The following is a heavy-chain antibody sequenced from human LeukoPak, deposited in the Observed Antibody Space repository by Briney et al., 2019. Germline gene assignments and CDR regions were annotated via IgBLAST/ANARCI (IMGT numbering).Heavy chain of an antibody. V-gene: IGHV3-21*01. CDR3: TRGLEYSSTDAFDI. J-gene: IGHJ3*02. Sequence: PGGSLRLSCEVSGITFSRHSMNWVRQAPGKGLEWVASIGSSRRYIYHADSVRGQFTISGDNAEKSLYLEMNSLRVEDTAVYYCTRGLEYSSTDAFDIWGQGIMVTVSS. CDR2: IGSSRRYI. CDR1: GITFSRHS. D-gene: IGHD6-6*01.